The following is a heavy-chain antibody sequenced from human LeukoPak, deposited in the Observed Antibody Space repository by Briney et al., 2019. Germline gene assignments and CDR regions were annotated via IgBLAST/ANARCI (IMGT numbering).Heavy chain of an antibody. Sequence: GGSLRLSCAASGFTFSSYWMSWVRQAPGKGLEWVSAISGSGGSTYYADSVKGRFTISRDNSKNTLYLQMNSLRAEDTAVYYCAKDYLTYYYGSGYYYYMDVWGKGTTVTVSS. CDR1: GFTFSSYW. D-gene: IGHD3-10*01. CDR2: ISGSGGST. J-gene: IGHJ6*03. CDR3: AKDYLTYYYGSGYYYYMDV. V-gene: IGHV3-23*01.